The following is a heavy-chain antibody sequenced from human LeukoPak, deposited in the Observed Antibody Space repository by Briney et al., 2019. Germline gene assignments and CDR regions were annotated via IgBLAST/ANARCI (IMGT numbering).Heavy chain of an antibody. D-gene: IGHD3-9*01. J-gene: IGHJ4*02. V-gene: IGHV4-59*01. Sequence: SETLSLTCTVSGGSISSYYWSWIRQPPGKGLEWIGYIYYSGSTNYNPSLKSRVTISVDTTKNQFSLKLSPVTAADTAVYYCARGGAYDILTGLGYFDYWGQGTLVTVSS. CDR1: GGSISSYY. CDR3: ARGGAYDILTGLGYFDY. CDR2: IYYSGST.